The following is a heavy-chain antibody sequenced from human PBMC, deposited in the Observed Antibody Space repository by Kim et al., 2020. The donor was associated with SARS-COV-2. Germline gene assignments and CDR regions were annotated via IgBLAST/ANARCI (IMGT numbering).Heavy chain of an antibody. Sequence: GGSLRLSCAASGFTFSDYYMSWIRQAPGKGLEWVSYISSSGSTIYYADSVKGRFTISRDNAKNSLYLQMNSLRAEDTAVYYCAGVGPKILGELSLWFDYWGQGTLVTVSS. V-gene: IGHV3-11*01. CDR2: ISSSGSTI. CDR1: GFTFSDYY. J-gene: IGHJ4*02. D-gene: IGHD3-16*02. CDR3: AGVGPKILGELSLWFDY.